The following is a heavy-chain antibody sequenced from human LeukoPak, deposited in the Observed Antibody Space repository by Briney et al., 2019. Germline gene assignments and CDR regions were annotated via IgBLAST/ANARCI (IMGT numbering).Heavy chain of an antibody. CDR2: INHSGST. D-gene: IGHD4-11*01. CDR1: GGSFSGYY. Sequence: PSETLSLTCAVYGGSFSGYYWSWIRQPPGKGLEWIGEINHSGSTNYNPSLKSRVTISVDTSENQFSLKLSSVTAADTAVYYCARGLNRTVTKDYFDYWGQGTLVTVSS. V-gene: IGHV4-34*01. J-gene: IGHJ4*02. CDR3: ARGLNRTVTKDYFDY.